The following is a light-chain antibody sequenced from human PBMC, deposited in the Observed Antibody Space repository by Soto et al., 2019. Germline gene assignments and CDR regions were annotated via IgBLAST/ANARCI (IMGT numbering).Light chain of an antibody. CDR1: SSDFGGYNY. CDR3: SSYTTSGTPV. Sequence: QSALTQPASVSGSPGQTITISCTGTSSDFGGYNYLSWYQQHPGKAPKVMIYEVSNRPSGVSNRFSGSKSGNTASLTISGLQAEDEADYFCSSYTTSGTPVFGGGTKLTVL. J-gene: IGLJ3*02. CDR2: EVS. V-gene: IGLV2-14*01.